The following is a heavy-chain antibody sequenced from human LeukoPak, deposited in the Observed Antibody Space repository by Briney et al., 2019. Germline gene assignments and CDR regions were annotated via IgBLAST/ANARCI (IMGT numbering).Heavy chain of an antibody. J-gene: IGHJ6*03. CDR1: GYSISSGYY. V-gene: IGHV4-38-2*02. CDR2: IYHSGST. Sequence: SKTLSLTCTVSGYSISSGYYWGWIRQPPGKGLEWIESIYHSGSTYYNPSLKSRVTISVDTSKNQFSLKLSSVTAADTAVYYCARLDYYYYMDVWGKGTTVTISS. CDR3: ARLDYYYYMDV.